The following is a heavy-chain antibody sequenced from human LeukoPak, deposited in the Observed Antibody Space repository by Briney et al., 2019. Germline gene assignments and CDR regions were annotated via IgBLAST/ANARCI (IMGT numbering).Heavy chain of an antibody. V-gene: IGHV1-18*01. CDR1: GYTFTSYG. J-gene: IGHJ4*02. Sequence: ASVKVSXKASGYTFTSYGISWVRQAPGQGLEWMGWISAYNGNTNYAQKLQGRVTMTTDTSTSTAYMELRSLRSDDTAVYYCARPYYDSSAPPYDYWGQGTLVTVSS. D-gene: IGHD3-22*01. CDR2: ISAYNGNT. CDR3: ARPYYDSSAPPYDY.